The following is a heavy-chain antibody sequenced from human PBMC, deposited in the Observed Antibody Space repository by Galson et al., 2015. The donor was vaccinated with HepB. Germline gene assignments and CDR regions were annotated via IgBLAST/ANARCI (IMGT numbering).Heavy chain of an antibody. V-gene: IGHV3-73*01. Sequence: SLRLSCAASGFTFSGSAMHWVRQASGKGLEWVGRIRSKANSYATAYAASVKGRFTISRDDSKNTAYLQMNSLKTEDTAVYYCRATASNWETDYWGQGTLVTVSS. CDR2: IRSKANSYAT. D-gene: IGHD1-1*01. CDR1: GFTFSGSA. CDR3: RATASNWETDY. J-gene: IGHJ4*02.